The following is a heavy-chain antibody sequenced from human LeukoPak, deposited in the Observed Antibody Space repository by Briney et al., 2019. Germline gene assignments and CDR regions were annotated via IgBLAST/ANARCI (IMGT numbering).Heavy chain of an antibody. CDR1: GFTFNTYN. D-gene: IGHD6-13*01. V-gene: IGHV3-21*01. J-gene: IGHJ4*02. CDR2: ITSSSSYI. Sequence: GGSLRLSCAASGFTFNTYNMNWVRQAPGQGLEWVSSITSSSSYIYYADSVKGRFTISRDNAKNSLYLQMNSLRAEDTAVYYCARDRESSSYPSWGQGTLVTVSS. CDR3: ARDRESSSYPS.